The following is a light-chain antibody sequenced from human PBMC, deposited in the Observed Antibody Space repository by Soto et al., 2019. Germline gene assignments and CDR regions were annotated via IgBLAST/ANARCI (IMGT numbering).Light chain of an antibody. CDR2: EVS. CDR1: SGDVGGYNY. V-gene: IGLV2-8*01. J-gene: IGLJ2*01. Sequence: QSALTQPPSASGSPGQSVTISCTGTSGDVGGYNYVSWYQQHPGKAPKLMISEVSKRPSGVPDRFSGSKSGNTASLTVSGLQAEDEADYYCSSYAGSTVVFGEGTKLTVL. CDR3: SSYAGSTVV.